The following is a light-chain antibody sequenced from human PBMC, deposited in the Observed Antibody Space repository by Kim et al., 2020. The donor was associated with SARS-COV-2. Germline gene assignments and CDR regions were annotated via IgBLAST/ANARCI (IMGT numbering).Light chain of an antibody. CDR1: QSVSRN. CDR2: GAS. V-gene: IGKV3-15*01. J-gene: IGKJ1*01. CDR3: QQYNNWWT. Sequence: SPGESATRSSRASQSVSRNLAWYQQKPGQAPRRLIYGASSRATGIPARFSGSGSGTGFTLTISSLQSEDFAVYYCQQYNNWWTFGQGTKVDIK.